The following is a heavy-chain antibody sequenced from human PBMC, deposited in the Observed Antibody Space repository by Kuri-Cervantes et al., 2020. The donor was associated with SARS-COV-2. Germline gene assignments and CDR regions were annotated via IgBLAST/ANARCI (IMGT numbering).Heavy chain of an antibody. CDR1: GGSISSYY. CDR2: IYYSGST. V-gene: IGHV4-59*08. Sequence: SETLSLTCTVSGGSISSYYWSWIRQPPGKGLEWIGYIYYSGSTNYNPSLKSRVTISVDTSKNQFSLKLSSVTAADTAVYHCARHTHYDILTGGFDYWGQGTLVTVSS. CDR3: ARHTHYDILTGGFDY. J-gene: IGHJ4*02. D-gene: IGHD3-9*01.